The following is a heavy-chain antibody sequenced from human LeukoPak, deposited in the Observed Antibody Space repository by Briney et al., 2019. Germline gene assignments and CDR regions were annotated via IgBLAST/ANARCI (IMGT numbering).Heavy chain of an antibody. J-gene: IGHJ4*02. CDR1: GFTFSSYA. V-gene: IGHV3-30-3*01. CDR2: ISYDGSNK. CDR3: ARGEIIYSSGPLGY. Sequence: GGSLRLSCAASGFTFSSYAMHWVRQAPGKGLEWVAVISYDGSNKYYADSVKGRFTISRDNSKNTLYLQMNSLRAEDTAVYYCARGEIIYSSGPLGYWGQGTLVTVSS. D-gene: IGHD3-22*01.